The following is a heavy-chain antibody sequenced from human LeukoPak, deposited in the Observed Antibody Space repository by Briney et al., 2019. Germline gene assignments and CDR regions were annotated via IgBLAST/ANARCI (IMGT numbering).Heavy chain of an antibody. J-gene: IGHJ4*02. CDR2: INHSGST. CDR1: DGSFSGYY. CDR3: ARGLNDSWTGENY. D-gene: IGHD3-3*01. Sequence: SETLSLTCAVYDGSFSGYYWSWIRRPPGKGLEWIGEINHSGSTNYNPSLKSRVTISLDTSKSQFSLKVRYVTGADTAVYYCARGLNDSWTGENYWGQGTLVTVSS. V-gene: IGHV4-34*01.